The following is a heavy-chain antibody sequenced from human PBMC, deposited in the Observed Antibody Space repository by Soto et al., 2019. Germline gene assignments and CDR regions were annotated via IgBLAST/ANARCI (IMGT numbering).Heavy chain of an antibody. Sequence: GGSLRLSCAASGFTFSSYAMSWVRQAPGKGLEWVSAISGSGGSTYYADSVKGRFTISRDNSKNTLYLQMNSLRAEDTAVYYCAKDLGSWTKREYYFDYWGQGTLVTVSS. CDR2: ISGSGGST. CDR3: AKDLGSWTKREYYFDY. CDR1: GFTFSSYA. D-gene: IGHD3-10*01. V-gene: IGHV3-23*01. J-gene: IGHJ4*02.